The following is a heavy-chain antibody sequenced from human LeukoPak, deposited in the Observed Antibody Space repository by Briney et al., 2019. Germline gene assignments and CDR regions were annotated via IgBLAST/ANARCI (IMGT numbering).Heavy chain of an antibody. CDR1: GFTFTTYW. V-gene: IGHV3-7*01. D-gene: IGHD2/OR15-2a*01. J-gene: IGHJ3*02. CDR2: IRQDGGVK. CDR3: ARDFLRLRAFNI. Sequence: GGSLRLSCAASGFTFTTYWMAWVRQAPGKGLEWVANIRQDGGVKYYVDSVKGRFTISRDNAQNSLYLHISSLGAEDTAVYYCARDFLRLRAFNIWGQGTMVTVSS.